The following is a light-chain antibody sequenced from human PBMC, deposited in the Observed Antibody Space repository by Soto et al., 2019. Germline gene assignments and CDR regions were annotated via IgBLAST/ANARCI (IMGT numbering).Light chain of an antibody. Sequence: DVQVPQCTSTLSASVGDRVTITCRASQSISSYLNWYQQKPGKAPKLLIYAASSLQSGVPSRFSGSRSRTDFTLAISSLQPEDFATYFCQQSYSTLETFGQGTKVDIK. CDR1: QSISSY. J-gene: IGKJ1*01. CDR2: AAS. CDR3: QQSYSTLET. V-gene: IGKV1-39*01.